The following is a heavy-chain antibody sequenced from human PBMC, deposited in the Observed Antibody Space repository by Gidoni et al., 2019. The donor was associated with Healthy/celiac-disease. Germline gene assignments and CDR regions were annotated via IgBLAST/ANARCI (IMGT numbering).Heavy chain of an antibody. V-gene: IGHV1-69*01. D-gene: IGHD4-4*01. J-gene: IGHJ6*03. CDR3: ARTRFYSNYDYYYYYMDV. CDR1: GGTFSSYA. Sequence: QVQLVQSGAEVKKPGSSVKVSCKASGGTFSSYAISWVRQAPGQGLEWMGGIIPIFGTANYAQKFQGRVTITADESTSTAYMELSSLRSEDTAVYYCARTRFYSNYDYYYYYMDVWGKGTTVTVSS. CDR2: IIPIFGTA.